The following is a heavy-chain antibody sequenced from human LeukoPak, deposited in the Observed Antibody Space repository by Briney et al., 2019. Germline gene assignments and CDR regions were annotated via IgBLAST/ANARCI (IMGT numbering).Heavy chain of an antibody. D-gene: IGHD2-2*01. V-gene: IGHV4-4*09. J-gene: IGHJ3*02. CDR2: IYTSRST. CDR3: ARQKCTSTSCLTKNAFDI. CDR1: GSISGYY. Sequence: KPSETLSLTCTVSGSISGYYCSWIRQPPGEGLEGMVYIYTSRSTNYNPSLESRVTISVDTSKNQFSLDLSSVTAADTAVYYCARQKCTSTSCLTKNAFDIWGQGTMVTVSS.